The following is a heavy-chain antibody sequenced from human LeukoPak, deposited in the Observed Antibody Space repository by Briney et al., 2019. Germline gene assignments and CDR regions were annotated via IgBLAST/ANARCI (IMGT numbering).Heavy chain of an antibody. D-gene: IGHD3-22*01. J-gene: IGHJ4*02. CDR3: ATTPNFGSGYPRYFFDY. CDR1: GGSISSYS. CDR2: IYHDGNT. V-gene: IGHV4-30-2*01. Sequence: SETLSLTCTVSGGSISSYSWYWIRQPPGKGLEFIGYIYHDGNTYYNPSLNSRVSISVDMSKNQFSLKLSSVTAADTAVYFCATTPNFGSGYPRYFFDYWGQGILVTVSS.